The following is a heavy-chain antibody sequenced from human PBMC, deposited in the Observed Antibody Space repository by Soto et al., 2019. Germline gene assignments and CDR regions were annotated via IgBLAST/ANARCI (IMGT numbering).Heavy chain of an antibody. CDR1: GYTFSDYY. CDR3: ARGGEFCSTGSCNSALGDAFDV. CDR2: ISPNNGAT. Sequence: QVQLVQSGAEVKKPGASMKVSCKASGYTFSDYYMHWVRQAPGQGLECMGWISPNNGATNYAQKFQDRVTMTRDASITTAYMELSRRRSDDTAVYYCARGGEFCSTGSCNSALGDAFDVWGQGTTVTVSS. J-gene: IGHJ3*01. V-gene: IGHV1-2*02. D-gene: IGHD2-15*01.